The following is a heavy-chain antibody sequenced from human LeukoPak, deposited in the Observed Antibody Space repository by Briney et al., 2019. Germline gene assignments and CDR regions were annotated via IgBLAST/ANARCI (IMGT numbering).Heavy chain of an antibody. Sequence: PGGSLRLSCAASGFTFSSYAMSWVRQAPGKGLEWVSAISGSGGSTYYADSVKGRFTISRDNSKNTLYLQMNSLRAEDTAVYYCASGLLQGSYYYMDVWGKGTTVTVSS. CDR3: ASGLLQGSYYYMDV. J-gene: IGHJ6*03. CDR1: GFTFSSYA. D-gene: IGHD2-15*01. V-gene: IGHV3-23*01. CDR2: ISGSGGST.